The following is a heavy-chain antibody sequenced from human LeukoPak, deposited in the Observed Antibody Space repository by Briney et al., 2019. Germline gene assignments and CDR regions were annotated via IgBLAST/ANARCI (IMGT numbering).Heavy chain of an antibody. CDR2: MNPNSGNT. V-gene: IGHV1-8*03. CDR1: GYTFTSYD. J-gene: IGHJ3*02. D-gene: IGHD3-9*01. Sequence: ASVKVSCKASGYTFTSYDINWVRQATGQGLEWMGWMNPNSGNTGYAQKFQGRVTITRNTSISTAYMELSSLRSEDTAVYYGARLYPLRYPLAGAFDIWGQGTMVTVSS. CDR3: ARLYPLRYPLAGAFDI.